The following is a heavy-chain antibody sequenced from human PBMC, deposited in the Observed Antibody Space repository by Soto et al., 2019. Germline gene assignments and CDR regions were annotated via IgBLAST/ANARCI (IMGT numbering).Heavy chain of an antibody. D-gene: IGHD2-15*01. Sequence: PGESLKISCKGSGYSFTIYWISWVRQMPGKGLEWMGRIDPSDSYTNYSPSFQGHVTISADKSISTAYLQWSSLKASDTAMYYCARHTGRYCSGGSCYAFDIWGQGTMVTVSS. J-gene: IGHJ3*02. CDR2: IDPSDSYT. CDR1: GYSFTIYW. CDR3: ARHTGRYCSGGSCYAFDI. V-gene: IGHV5-10-1*01.